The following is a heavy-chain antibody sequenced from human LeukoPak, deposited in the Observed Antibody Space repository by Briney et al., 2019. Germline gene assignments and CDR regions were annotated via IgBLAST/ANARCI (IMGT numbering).Heavy chain of an antibody. Sequence: GGSLRLSCAASGFTFSSYGMHWVRPAPGKGLEWVAVISYDGSNKYYADSVKGRFTISRDNSKNTLYLQMNSLRAEDTAVYYCAKDRSHCSSTSGYEIDPWGQGTLVTVSS. CDR1: GFTFSSYG. V-gene: IGHV3-30*18. CDR3: AKDRSHCSSTSGYEIDP. J-gene: IGHJ5*02. CDR2: ISYDGSNK. D-gene: IGHD2-2*01.